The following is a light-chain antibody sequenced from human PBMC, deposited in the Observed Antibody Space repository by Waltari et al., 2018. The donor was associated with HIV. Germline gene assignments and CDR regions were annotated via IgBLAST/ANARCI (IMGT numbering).Light chain of an antibody. CDR3: QQYVTFRT. J-gene: IGKJ1*01. CDR1: QSLRSNH. Sequence: EIVLTQSPGTVSLSPGERATLSCRASQSLRSNHLAWLQQKPGQAPRLIIYDAATRATGVPDRFSGSGSGTDFTLTISRLEPEDFAVYYCQQYVTFRTFGQGTKVEI. V-gene: IGKV3-20*01. CDR2: DAA.